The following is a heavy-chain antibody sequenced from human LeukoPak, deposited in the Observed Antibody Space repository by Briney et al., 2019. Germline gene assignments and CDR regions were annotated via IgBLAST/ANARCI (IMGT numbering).Heavy chain of an antibody. CDR2: IYYSGST. V-gene: IGHV4-59*08. D-gene: IGHD2-15*01. CDR3: ARQGYCSGGTCSFDD. J-gene: IGHJ4*02. CDR1: GGSISSYY. Sequence: SETLSLTCTVSGGSISSYYWSWIRQPPGKGLEWIGDIYYSGSTNYNPSLKSRVTISVDTSKNQFSLKLSSVTAADTAVYYCARQGYCSGGTCSFDDWGQGTLVTVSS.